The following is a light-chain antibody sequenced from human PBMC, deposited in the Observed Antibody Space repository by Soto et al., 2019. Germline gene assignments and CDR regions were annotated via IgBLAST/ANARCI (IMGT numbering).Light chain of an antibody. Sequence: DIQMTQSPSSLSASVGDEVTITCRASQIISTYLNWYQQKPGKAPKLLINAALTLQAGVPPRFSASGSGTDFTLTITGLQPEDLATYYCQENFSTLYTFGQGTKVEIK. CDR2: AAL. J-gene: IGKJ2*01. V-gene: IGKV1-39*01. CDR3: QENFSTLYT. CDR1: QIISTY.